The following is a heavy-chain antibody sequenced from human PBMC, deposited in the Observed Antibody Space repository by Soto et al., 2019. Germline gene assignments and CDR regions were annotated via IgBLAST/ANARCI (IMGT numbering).Heavy chain of an antibody. CDR1: GYTFSSYG. Sequence: QVQLVQSGAEVKMPGASVRVSCKASGYTFSSYGISWVRQAPGQGLEWMGWISVHNGDTKYAQKVQGRITLTTDTSTTTAYMELRSLRSDDTAVYYCGSDFRDRIGEFLLPGNNWFDSWGQGTRVTVSS. V-gene: IGHV1-18*01. D-gene: IGHD3-10*01. J-gene: IGHJ5*01. CDR3: GSDFRDRIGEFLLPGNNWFDS. CDR2: ISVHNGDT.